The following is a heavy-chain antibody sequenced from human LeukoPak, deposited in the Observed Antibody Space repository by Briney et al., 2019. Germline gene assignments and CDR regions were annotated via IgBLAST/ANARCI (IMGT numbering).Heavy chain of an antibody. V-gene: IGHV4-4*02. CDR1: GGSISSSNW. CDR3: ARGRGDYDSSGYEERNFDY. Sequence: SGTLSLTCAVSGGSISSSNWWSWVRQPPGKGLEWIGEIYHSGSTNYNPSLKSRVTISVDKSKNQFSLKLSSVTAADTAVYYCARGRGDYDSSGYEERNFDYWGQGTLVTVSS. CDR2: IYHSGST. J-gene: IGHJ4*02. D-gene: IGHD3-22*01.